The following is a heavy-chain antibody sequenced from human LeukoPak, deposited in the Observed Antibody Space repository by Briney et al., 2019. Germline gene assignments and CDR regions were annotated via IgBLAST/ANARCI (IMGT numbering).Heavy chain of an antibody. CDR1: GGSISSGSYY. CDR3: AREGYYLDI. V-gene: IGHV4-61*02. Sequence: SSETLSLTCTVSGGSISSGSYYWSWIRQPAGKGLEWIGRIYTSGSTNYNPSLKSRVTMSVDTSKNQFSLKLSSVTAADTAVYYCAREGYYLDIWGQGTMVTVSS. CDR2: IYTSGST. J-gene: IGHJ3*02. D-gene: IGHD3-10*01.